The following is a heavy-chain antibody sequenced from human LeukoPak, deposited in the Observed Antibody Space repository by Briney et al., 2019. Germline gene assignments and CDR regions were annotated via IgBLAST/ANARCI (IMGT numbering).Heavy chain of an antibody. Sequence: GGSLRLSCAASGFTFSNYEMNWVRQAPGKGLEWVSYISSSGTNTYYTDSVKGRFTVSRDNSKSLLYLQMNSLRDEDTAVYYCARDEVGATTEFDHWGQGTLVTVSS. D-gene: IGHD1-26*01. CDR1: GFTFSNYE. CDR2: ISSSGTNT. V-gene: IGHV3-48*03. CDR3: ARDEVGATTEFDH. J-gene: IGHJ4*02.